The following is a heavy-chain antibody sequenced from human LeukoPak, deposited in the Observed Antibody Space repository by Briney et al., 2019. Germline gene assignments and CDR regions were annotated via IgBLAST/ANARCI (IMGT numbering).Heavy chain of an antibody. J-gene: IGHJ4*02. Sequence: SETLSLTCDVSGGSVTSTNWWTWVRQPPGKGLEWIGEVHLDGRTNYNPSLKSRLIMSVDLPENHISLKLTSVTAADTAVYYCASRRLNSSGLYYYFDYWGQGTLVTVSS. CDR1: GGSVTSTNW. D-gene: IGHD6-19*01. CDR2: VHLDGRT. V-gene: IGHV4-4*02. CDR3: ASRRLNSSGLYYYFDY.